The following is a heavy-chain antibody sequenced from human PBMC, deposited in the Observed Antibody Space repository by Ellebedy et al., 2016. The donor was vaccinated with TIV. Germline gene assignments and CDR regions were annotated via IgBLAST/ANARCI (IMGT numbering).Heavy chain of an antibody. D-gene: IGHD3-10*01. Sequence: ASVKVSCXASGYTFTSYGISWVRQAPGQGLEWMGWISAYNGNTNYAQKLQGRVTMTTDTSTSTAYMELRSLRSDDTAVYYCARDSGPWFGELSVYYYYYMDVWGKGTTVTVSS. CDR2: ISAYNGNT. J-gene: IGHJ6*03. CDR1: GYTFTSYG. CDR3: ARDSGPWFGELSVYYYYYMDV. V-gene: IGHV1-18*01.